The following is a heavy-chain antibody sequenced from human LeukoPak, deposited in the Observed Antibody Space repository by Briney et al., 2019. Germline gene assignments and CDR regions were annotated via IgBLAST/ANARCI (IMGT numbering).Heavy chain of an antibody. D-gene: IGHD3-16*02. J-gene: IGHJ4*02. CDR2: ISAYNGNT. Sequence: ASVKVSCKASGYTFTSYGISRVRQAPGQGLEWMGWISAYNGNTNYAQKFQGRVTMTTDTSTSTAYMELRNLRSDDTAVYYCARSYRSREFDYWGQGTLVTVSS. V-gene: IGHV1-18*01. CDR3: ARSYRSREFDY. CDR1: GYTFTSYG.